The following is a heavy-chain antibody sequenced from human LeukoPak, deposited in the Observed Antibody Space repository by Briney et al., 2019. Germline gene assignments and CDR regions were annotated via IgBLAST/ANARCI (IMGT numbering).Heavy chain of an antibody. CDR3: ARDRVGATPFDAFDI. CDR1: GGSLSGYY. Sequence: SETLSLTCAVSGGSLSGYYWTWIRQPPGKGLEWIGEINHSGSTNYNPSLKSRVTISVDTSRKQFFLRLSSVTAADTAMYYCARDRVGATPFDAFDIWGQGTMVTVSS. V-gene: IGHV4-34*01. D-gene: IGHD1-26*01. J-gene: IGHJ3*02. CDR2: INHSGST.